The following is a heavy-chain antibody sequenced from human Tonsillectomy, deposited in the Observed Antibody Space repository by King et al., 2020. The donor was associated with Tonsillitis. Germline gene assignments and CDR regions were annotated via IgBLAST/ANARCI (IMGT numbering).Heavy chain of an antibody. Sequence: VQLQESGPGLVKPSETLSLTCTVSGGSISSYYWSWIRQPPGKGLEWIGYIYYSGSTNYNPSLKSRVTISVDTSKNQFSLKLSFVTAADTAVYYCARWEKYYDSSGYYEGGYFDLWGRGTLVTVSS. CDR2: IYYSGST. J-gene: IGHJ2*01. D-gene: IGHD3-22*01. V-gene: IGHV4-59*08. CDR1: GGSISSYY. CDR3: ARWEKYYDSSGYYEGGYFDL.